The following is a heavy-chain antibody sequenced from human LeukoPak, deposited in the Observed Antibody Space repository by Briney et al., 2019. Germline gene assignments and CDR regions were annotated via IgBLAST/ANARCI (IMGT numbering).Heavy chain of an antibody. CDR2: IRYDGSNT. V-gene: IGHV3-30*02. D-gene: IGHD5-18*01. CDR3: ARAITNYGYIFDY. J-gene: IGHJ4*02. Sequence: GGSLGLSCAASGFTFSTYGMHWVRQAPGKGLEWVAFIRYDGSNTYYADSVKGRFTISRDNAKNSLYLQMNSLRAEDTAVYYCARAITNYGYIFDYWGQGALVTVSS. CDR1: GFTFSTYG.